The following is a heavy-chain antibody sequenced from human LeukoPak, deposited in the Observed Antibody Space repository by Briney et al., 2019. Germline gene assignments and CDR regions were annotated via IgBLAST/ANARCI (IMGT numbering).Heavy chain of an antibody. V-gene: IGHV1-8*01. CDR2: MNPNNGNT. CDR1: GYTFTSYD. Sequence: ASVKVSCKASGYTFTSYDINWVRQATGQGLEWMGWMNPNNGNTGYAQKFQGRVTMTRNTSISTAYMELSSLRSEDTAVYYCARSKRRDYDYVWGSYRYTPDYWGQGTLVTVSS. CDR3: ARSKRRDYDYVWGSYRYTPDY. D-gene: IGHD3-16*02. J-gene: IGHJ4*02.